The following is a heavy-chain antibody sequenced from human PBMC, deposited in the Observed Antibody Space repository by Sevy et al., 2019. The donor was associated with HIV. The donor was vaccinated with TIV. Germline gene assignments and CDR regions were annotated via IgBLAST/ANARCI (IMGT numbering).Heavy chain of an antibody. CDR3: VREGLPYYYDSSGTQYFQH. CDR2: ISYDGSNK. J-gene: IGHJ1*01. Sequence: GGSLRLSCAASGFTFSSYAMHWVRQAPGKGLEWVAVISYDGSNKYYADSVKGRFTISRDNSKNTLYLQMNSLRAEDTAVYYCVREGLPYYYDSSGTQYFQHWGQGTLVTVSS. CDR1: GFTFSSYA. D-gene: IGHD3-22*01. V-gene: IGHV3-30-3*01.